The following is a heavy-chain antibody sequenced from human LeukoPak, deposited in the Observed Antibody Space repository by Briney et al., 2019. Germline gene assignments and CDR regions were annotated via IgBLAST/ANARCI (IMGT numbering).Heavy chain of an antibody. CDR2: IYHSGST. Sequence: SETLSLTCTVSGYSISSGYYWGWIRQPPGKGLEWIGSIYHSGSTYYNPSLKSRVTISVDTSKNQFSLKLSSVTAADTAVYYCARDEEGAIDYWGQGTLVTVSS. CDR1: GYSISSGYY. V-gene: IGHV4-38-2*02. CDR3: ARDEEGAIDY. J-gene: IGHJ4*02.